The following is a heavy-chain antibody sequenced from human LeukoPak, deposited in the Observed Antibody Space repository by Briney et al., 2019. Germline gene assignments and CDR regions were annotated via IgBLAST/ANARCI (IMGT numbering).Heavy chain of an antibody. CDR3: ARDLPPSFWFFAL. Sequence: GGSLRLSCTASGFSITGSYMSWVRQAPGGGLEWVSDIYSCVSTYYADDVKGRVTILRDNSKNTVYLQMNSLRAEDTAVYFCARDLPPSFWFFALWGGGTLVTVSS. D-gene: IGHD2-15*01. CDR1: GFSITGSY. CDR2: IYSCVST. V-gene: IGHV3-53*01. J-gene: IGHJ2*01.